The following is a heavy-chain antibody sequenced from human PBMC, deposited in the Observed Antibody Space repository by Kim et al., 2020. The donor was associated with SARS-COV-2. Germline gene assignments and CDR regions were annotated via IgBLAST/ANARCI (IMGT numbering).Heavy chain of an antibody. CDR3: ARALITVTGAVSGGMDV. J-gene: IGHJ6*02. CDR1: GFTISTYA. D-gene: IGHD6-19*01. Sequence: GGSLRLSCAASGFTISTYAMHWVRQAPGKGLEYVSAISSNGVSTFYANSVKGRFTISRDSSKNTLFLQMGSLRVEDMAVYYCARALITVTGAVSGGMDVWGQGTTVTVSS. CDR2: ISSNGVST. V-gene: IGHV3-64*01.